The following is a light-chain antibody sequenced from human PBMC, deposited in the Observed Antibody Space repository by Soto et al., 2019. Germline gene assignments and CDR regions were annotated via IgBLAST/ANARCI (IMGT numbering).Light chain of an antibody. CDR1: QSVSSN. Sequence: EIVVTQPPATLSVSPGERATLSCRASQSVSSNLAWYQQKPGQAPRLLIYGASPRATGIPARFSGSGSGTEFTLTISSLQSEDFAVYYCQQYNNWPPATFGQGTRLEIK. CDR2: GAS. CDR3: QQYNNWPPAT. J-gene: IGKJ5*01. V-gene: IGKV3-15*01.